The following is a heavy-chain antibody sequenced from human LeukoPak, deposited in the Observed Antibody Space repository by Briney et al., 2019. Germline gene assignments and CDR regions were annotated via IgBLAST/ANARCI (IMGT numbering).Heavy chain of an antibody. V-gene: IGHV3-33*06. Sequence: GGSLRLSWAAYGFTFSSYGMHWVRQPPGKGLEWVAVIWYDGNNKYYADSVKGRFTISRDNSKNTLYLQMNNLRAEDTAVYYCAKDMVRGVSYYYYMDVWGKGTTVTVSS. D-gene: IGHD3-10*01. J-gene: IGHJ6*03. CDR2: IWYDGNNK. CDR3: AKDMVRGVSYYYYMDV. CDR1: GFTFSSYG.